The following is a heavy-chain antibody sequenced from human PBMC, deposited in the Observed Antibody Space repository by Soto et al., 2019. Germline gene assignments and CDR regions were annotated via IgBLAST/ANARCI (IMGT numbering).Heavy chain of an antibody. J-gene: IGHJ4*02. CDR1: GYNFDSYG. CDR3: VRDVSVSSGSFGGY. Sequence: QVPLVQSGTEVKKPGASVRVSCKASGYNFDSYGLNWVRQAPGQGLEWMGWISTYTGNTDYPQKFQGRVTMTTDTSTNTAFLDLRSLTSEDTAVHYCVRDVSVSSGSFGGYWGQGTLVTVSS. D-gene: IGHD3-10*01. V-gene: IGHV1-18*01. CDR2: ISTYTGNT.